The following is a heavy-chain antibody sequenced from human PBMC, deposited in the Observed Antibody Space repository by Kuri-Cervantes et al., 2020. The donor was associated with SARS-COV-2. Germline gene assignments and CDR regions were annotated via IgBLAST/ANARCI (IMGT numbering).Heavy chain of an antibody. J-gene: IGHJ4*02. Sequence: LSLTCAASGFTFSSYAMSWVRQAPGKGLEWVSAISGSGGSTYYADSVKGRFTISRDNAKNSLYLQMNSLRAEDTAVYYCAREGPYCGGECCLDYWGQGTLVTVSS. V-gene: IGHV3-23*01. CDR3: AREGPYCGGECCLDY. D-gene: IGHD2-21*01. CDR2: ISGSGGST. CDR1: GFTFSSYA.